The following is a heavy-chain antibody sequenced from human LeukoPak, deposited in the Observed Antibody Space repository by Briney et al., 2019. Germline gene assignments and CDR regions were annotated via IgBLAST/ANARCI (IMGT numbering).Heavy chain of an antibody. CDR3: ARVVGQTIFGVPEPPSRYYYYMDV. Sequence: SVKVSCKASGYTFTGYYMHWVRQAPGQGLEWMGGIIPIFGTANYAQKFQGRVTITTDESTSTAYMELSSLRSEDTAVYYCARVVGQTIFGVPEPPSRYYYYMDVWGKGTTVTVSS. CDR2: IIPIFGTA. J-gene: IGHJ6*03. D-gene: IGHD3-3*01. V-gene: IGHV1-69*05. CDR1: GYTFTGYY.